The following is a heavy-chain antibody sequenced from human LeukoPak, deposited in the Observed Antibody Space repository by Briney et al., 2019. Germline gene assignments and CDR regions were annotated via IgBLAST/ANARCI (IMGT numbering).Heavy chain of an antibody. Sequence: PSETLSLTGSGSGGTISSGYWSRIPQPPGKGLKWIANIYNSGRSDYNPSLRSRVTISVDTSKNQCSLKLSSATAADTAVYYCAGGSGASWFDPWGQGTLVTVSS. CDR3: AGGSGASWFDP. J-gene: IGHJ5*02. CDR1: GGTISSGY. CDR2: IYNSGRS. D-gene: IGHD2-8*02. V-gene: IGHV4-59*01.